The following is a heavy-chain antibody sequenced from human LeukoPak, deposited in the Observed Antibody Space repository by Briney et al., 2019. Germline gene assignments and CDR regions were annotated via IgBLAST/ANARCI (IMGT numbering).Heavy chain of an antibody. V-gene: IGHV4-59*08. D-gene: IGHD2-2*01. CDR3: ARGSYCSRTSCYPHGMDV. CDR2: IYYSGST. J-gene: IGHJ6*02. CDR1: GGSISHNY. Sequence: SETLSLTRTVSGGSISHNYWSWIRQPPGRGLEWIGYIYYSGSTTYNPSLKSRVTISVDPSKNQFSLKLSSVTAADTAVYYCARGSYCSRTSCYPHGMDVWGQGTTVTVSS.